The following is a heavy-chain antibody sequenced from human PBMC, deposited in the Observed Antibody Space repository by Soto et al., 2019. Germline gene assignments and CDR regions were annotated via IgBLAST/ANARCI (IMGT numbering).Heavy chain of an antibody. Sequence: SVKVSCKASAGTFSSYAISWVRQAPGQGLEWMGGIIPIFGTANYAQKFQGRVTITVDKSTSTAYLQWNTLKASDTAMYYCARHISNFRYYYYAMDVWGQGTTVTVSS. D-gene: IGHD4-4*01. J-gene: IGHJ6*02. V-gene: IGHV1-69*06. CDR3: ARHISNFRYYYYAMDV. CDR2: IIPIFGTA. CDR1: AGTFSSYA.